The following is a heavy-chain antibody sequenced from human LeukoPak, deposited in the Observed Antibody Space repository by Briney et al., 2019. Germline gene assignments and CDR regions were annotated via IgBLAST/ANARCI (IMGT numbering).Heavy chain of an antibody. J-gene: IGHJ6*02. CDR3: AKDLSMVRGPLRLYYYYGMDV. V-gene: IGHV3-30*18. CDR1: GFTFTSYG. D-gene: IGHD3-10*01. CDR2: ISYDGSNK. Sequence: GGSLRLSCAAFGFTFTSYGMHWVRQAPGKGLEWVAVISYDGSNKYYADSVKGRFTISRDNSKNTLYLQMNSLRAEDTAVYYCAKDLSMVRGPLRLYYYYGMDVWGQGTTVTVSS.